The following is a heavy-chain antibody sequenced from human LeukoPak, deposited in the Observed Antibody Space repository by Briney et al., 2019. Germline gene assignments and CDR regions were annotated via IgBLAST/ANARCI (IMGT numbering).Heavy chain of an antibody. CDR3: ARAGIAARTGGWFDP. D-gene: IGHD6-6*01. Sequence: SETLSLTCTVSGGSITSYSWSWIRQSPGKGLEWIGYIYYSGSTNYNPSLKSRVTISEDTSKNQFSLKLSSVTAADTAVYYCARAGIAARTGGWFDPWGQGTLVTVSS. CDR1: GGSITSYS. CDR2: IYYSGST. J-gene: IGHJ5*02. V-gene: IGHV4-59*01.